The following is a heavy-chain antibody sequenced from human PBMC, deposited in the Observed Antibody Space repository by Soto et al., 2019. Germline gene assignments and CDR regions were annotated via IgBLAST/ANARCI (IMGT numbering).Heavy chain of an antibody. D-gene: IGHD3-10*01. CDR1: GGSFSGYY. CDR2: IYYSGST. Sequence: PSETLSLTCAVYGGSFSGYYWGWIRPPPGKGLEWIGSIYYSGSTYYNPSLKSRVTISVDTSKNQFSLKLSSVTAADTAVYYCARLSPPLYGSGSYCSWFDPWGQGTLVTVSS. V-gene: IGHV4-39*01. J-gene: IGHJ5*02. CDR3: ARLSPPLYGSGSYCSWFDP.